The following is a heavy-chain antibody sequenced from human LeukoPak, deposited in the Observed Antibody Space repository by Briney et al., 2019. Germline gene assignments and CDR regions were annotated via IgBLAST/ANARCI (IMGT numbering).Heavy chain of an antibody. CDR2: IYYSGST. Sequence: SETLSLTCTVSGGSISSYYWSWIREPPGKGLEWIGYIYYSGSTNYNPSLKSRVTISVDTSKNQFSLKLSSVTAADTAVYYCARYRSRANGISAAFDIWGQGTMVTVSS. CDR1: GGSISSYY. CDR3: ARYRSRANGISAAFDI. J-gene: IGHJ3*02. D-gene: IGHD2-8*01. V-gene: IGHV4-59*08.